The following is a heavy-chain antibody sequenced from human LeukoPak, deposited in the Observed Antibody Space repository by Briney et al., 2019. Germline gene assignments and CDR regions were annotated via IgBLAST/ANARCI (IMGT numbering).Heavy chain of an antibody. D-gene: IGHD3-10*01. CDR2: ISGSGGST. J-gene: IGHJ4*02. Sequence: GGSLRLSCAASGFTFSSYAMSWVRQAPGKGLEWVSAISGSGGSTYYADSVKGRFTISGDNSKNTLYLQMNSLRAEDTAVYYCAKDRAYMVRGVIFDYWGQGTLVTVSS. CDR3: AKDRAYMVRGVIFDY. CDR1: GFTFSSYA. V-gene: IGHV3-23*01.